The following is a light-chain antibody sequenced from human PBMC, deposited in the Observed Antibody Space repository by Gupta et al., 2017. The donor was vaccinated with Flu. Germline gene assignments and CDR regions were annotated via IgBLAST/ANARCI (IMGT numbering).Light chain of an antibody. CDR3: CSYAVSSTFGV. CDR2: EGS. CDR1: SSDVGSYNL. J-gene: IGLJ3*02. Sequence: QSALTQPDSVSGSPGQSITISCTGTSSDVGSYNLVSWYQQHPGKAPKLMIYEGSKRPSGVSNRFSGSKSGNTASLTISGLQAEDEADYYCCSYAVSSTFGVFGGGTKLTVL. V-gene: IGLV2-23*03.